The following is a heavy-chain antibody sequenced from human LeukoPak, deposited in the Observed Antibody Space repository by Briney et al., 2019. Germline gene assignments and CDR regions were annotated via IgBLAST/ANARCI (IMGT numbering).Heavy chain of an antibody. CDR1: GYTLTELS. CDR3: ATVRFLEWLLWSAFDI. D-gene: IGHD3-3*01. CDR2: FDPEDGET. Sequence: GASVKVSCKVSGYTLTELSMHWVRQAPGKGLEWMGGFDPEDGETIYAQKFQGRVTMTEDTSTDTAYMELSSLRSEDTAVYYCATVRFLEWLLWSAFDIWGQGTMVTVSS. V-gene: IGHV1-24*01. J-gene: IGHJ3*02.